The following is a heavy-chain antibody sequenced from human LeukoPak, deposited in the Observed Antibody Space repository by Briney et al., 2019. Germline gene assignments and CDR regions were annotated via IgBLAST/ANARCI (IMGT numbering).Heavy chain of an antibody. V-gene: IGHV4-59*01. CDR3: ARNPGSGSPVDFDY. J-gene: IGHJ4*02. CDR2: IYYSGST. Sequence: SETLSLTCTVSGGSISSYYWSWIRQPPGKGLEWIGYIYYSGSTSYNPSLKSRVTISVDTSKNQFSLKLSSVTAADTAMYYCARNPGSGSPVDFDYWGQGTLVTVSS. D-gene: IGHD3-10*01. CDR1: GGSISSYY.